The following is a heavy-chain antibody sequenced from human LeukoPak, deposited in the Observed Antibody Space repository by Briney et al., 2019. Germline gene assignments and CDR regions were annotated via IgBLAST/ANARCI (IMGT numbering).Heavy chain of an antibody. Sequence: SETLSLTCTVSGGSISSYYWSWIRQPPGKGLEWIGYIYYSGSTNYNPSLKSRVTISVDTSKKQFSLKVSSVTAADTAVYYCARGAGWYNYWGQGTLVTVSS. V-gene: IGHV4-59*01. CDR1: GGSISSYY. J-gene: IGHJ4*02. CDR2: IYYSGST. D-gene: IGHD6-19*01. CDR3: ARGAGWYNY.